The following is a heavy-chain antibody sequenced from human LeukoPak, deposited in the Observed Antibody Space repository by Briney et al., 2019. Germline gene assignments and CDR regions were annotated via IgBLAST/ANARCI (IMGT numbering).Heavy chain of an antibody. J-gene: IGHJ6*02. CDR1: NGSISSGDYF. V-gene: IGHV4-39*02. CDR2: IYSSGST. Sequence: PSETLSLTCIVSNGSISSGDYFWGWIRQPPGKGLEWIGTIYSSGSTYYNPSLKSRVTISVDTSKNHFSLRLSSVTAADTAVYYWGGGGAIHAYYYGMDVWGQGTSVTVSS. D-gene: IGHD3-16*01. CDR3: GGGGAIHAYYYGMDV.